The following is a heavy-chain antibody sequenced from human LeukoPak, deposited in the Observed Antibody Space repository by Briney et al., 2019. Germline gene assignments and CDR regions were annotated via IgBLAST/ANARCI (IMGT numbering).Heavy chain of an antibody. D-gene: IGHD2-21*02. CDR1: GFTFSSDL. V-gene: IGHV3-7*01. CDR2: IKQDVREK. J-gene: IGHJ4*02. Sequence: GGCLRLSCAASGFTFSSDLMSWGRQAPGKGREWVSNIKQDVREKYYVDSVKGRFTISTDNAKNSLYLRMSSVRAEHTAVSYCASERTPYCGGDCYFASWGQGPLVTVS. CDR3: ASERTPYCGGDCYFAS.